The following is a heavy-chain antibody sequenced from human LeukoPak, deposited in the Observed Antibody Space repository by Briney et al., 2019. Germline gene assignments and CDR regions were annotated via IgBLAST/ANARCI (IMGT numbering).Heavy chain of an antibody. V-gene: IGHV3-23*01. J-gene: IGHJ5*01. CDR3: AKDDSYIRFYS. D-gene: IGHD3-22*01. CDR2: ITGSGANA. Sequence: GETLRLSCAASGFTFSSHGMNWVRQAQGQGLEWVSGITGSGANAYYADSVKGRFTISRDNSRNKLYLQMNSLRVEDTAVYHCAKDDSYIRFYSWGRGTLVTVSS. CDR1: GFTFSSHG.